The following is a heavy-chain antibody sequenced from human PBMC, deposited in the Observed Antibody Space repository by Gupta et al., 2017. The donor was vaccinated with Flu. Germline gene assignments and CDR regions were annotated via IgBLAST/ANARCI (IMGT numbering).Heavy chain of an antibody. D-gene: IGHD2-21*01. J-gene: IGHJ6*02. V-gene: IGHV4-4*07. Sequence: QVQLQESGPGLVKPSETLSLTCTVSGASVSKDSMYWNWIRQPAGEGLEWIGRIYSSGRTTYNSALQSRVIMSLDTSKNQFSLELTSVTAADTAVYDGARSDIVVMPARGNYYYAVDGGGQGTTVTVXS. CDR3: ARSDIVVMPARGNYYYAVDG. CDR1: GASVSKDSMY. CDR2: IYSSGRT.